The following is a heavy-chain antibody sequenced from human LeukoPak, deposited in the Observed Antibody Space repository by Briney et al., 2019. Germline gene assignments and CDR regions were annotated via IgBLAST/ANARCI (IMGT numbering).Heavy chain of an antibody. V-gene: IGHV3-33*01. Sequence: PGKSLRLSCAASGFTLSSYGMHWVRQAPGKGLEWVAVIWYDGSTKYYADPVKGRFTISRDISKNTLYLQMTSLRAEDTAVYYCAREEDSSPDYWGQGTLVTVSS. D-gene: IGHD3-22*01. CDR3: AREEDSSPDY. CDR1: GFTLSSYG. J-gene: IGHJ4*02. CDR2: IWYDGSTK.